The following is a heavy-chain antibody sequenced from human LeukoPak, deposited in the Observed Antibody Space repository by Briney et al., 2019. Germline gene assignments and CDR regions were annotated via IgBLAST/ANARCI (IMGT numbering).Heavy chain of an antibody. CDR2: ISGSGGST. CDR1: GFTFSSYA. CDR3: AKEVYYGDYVSPIDY. J-gene: IGHJ4*02. D-gene: IGHD4-17*01. Sequence: GGSLRLSCAASGFTFSSYAMSWVRQAPGKGLEWVSSISGSGGSTYYADSVKGRFTISRDNSKNTLYLQMNSLRAEDTAVYYCAKEVYYGDYVSPIDYWGQGTLVTVSS. V-gene: IGHV3-23*01.